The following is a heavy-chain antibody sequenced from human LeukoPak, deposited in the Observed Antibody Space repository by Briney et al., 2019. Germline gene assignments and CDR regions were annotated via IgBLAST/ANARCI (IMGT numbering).Heavy chain of an antibody. CDR2: ISGSGGST. D-gene: IGHD1-1*01. V-gene: IGHV3-23*01. CDR1: GFTFSSYA. J-gene: IGHJ5*02. Sequence: PGGSLRLSCAASGFTFSSYAMSWVRQAPGKGLEWVSAISGSGGSTYYADSVKGRFAISRDNSKNTLYLQMNSLRAEDTAVYYCAKGGTTGTTFNWFDPWGQGTLVTVSS. CDR3: AKGGTTGTTFNWFDP.